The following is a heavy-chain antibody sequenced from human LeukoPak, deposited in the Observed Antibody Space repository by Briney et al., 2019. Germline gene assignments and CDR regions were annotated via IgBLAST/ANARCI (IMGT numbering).Heavy chain of an antibody. CDR3: ARSLGVGSSSGLSYYYYMDV. CDR2: IYHSGST. J-gene: IGHJ6*03. V-gene: IGHV4-30-2*01. D-gene: IGHD6-13*01. Sequence: PSQTLSLTCTVSGGSISSGGYYWSWIRQPPGKGLEWIGYIYHSGSTYYNPSLKSRVTISVDRSKNQFSLKLSSVTAADTAVYYCARSLGVGSSSGLSYYYYMDVWGKGTTVTVSS. CDR1: GGSISSGGYY.